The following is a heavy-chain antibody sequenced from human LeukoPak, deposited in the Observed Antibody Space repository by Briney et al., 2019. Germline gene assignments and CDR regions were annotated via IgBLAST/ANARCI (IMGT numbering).Heavy chain of an antibody. CDR2: ISSSSSYI. CDR3: AKEGGGYCSSSSCWGVWFDP. Sequence: GGSLRLSCAASGFTFTSYWMTWVRQAPGKGLEWVSSISSSSSYIYYADSVKGRFTISRDNAKNSLYLQMNSLRAEDTAVYYCAKEGGGYCSSSSCWGVWFDPWGQGTLVTVSS. V-gene: IGHV3-21*04. CDR1: GFTFTSYW. D-gene: IGHD2-2*01. J-gene: IGHJ5*02.